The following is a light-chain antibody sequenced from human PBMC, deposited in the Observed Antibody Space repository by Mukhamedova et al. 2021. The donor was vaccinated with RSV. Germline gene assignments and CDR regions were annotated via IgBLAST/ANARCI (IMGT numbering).Light chain of an antibody. V-gene: IGKV1-33*01. CDR2: GAS. CDR3: QQYVNLVT. Sequence: WYQRRVHGKAPKVLIYGASNLETVVPSRFSGSGSGTDFTFTISSLQPEDIATYYCQQYVNLVTFGGGTKVEIK. J-gene: IGKJ4*01.